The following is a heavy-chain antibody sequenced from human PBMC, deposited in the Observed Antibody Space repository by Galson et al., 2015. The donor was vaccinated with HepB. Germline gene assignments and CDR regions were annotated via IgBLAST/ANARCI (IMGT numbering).Heavy chain of an antibody. CDR2: ISVHNGNT. J-gene: IGHJ4*02. CDR1: GYIFSRYG. CDR3: ARRRCSDGTCYSSY. Sequence: SVKVSCKASGYIFSRYGITWVRRAPGQGLEWVAWISVHNGNTNYAQKFRGRVTVTTDTSTSTVYLELNNLTHDDTATYFCARRRCSDGTCYSSYWGQGTLITVSS. D-gene: IGHD2-15*01. V-gene: IGHV1-18*04.